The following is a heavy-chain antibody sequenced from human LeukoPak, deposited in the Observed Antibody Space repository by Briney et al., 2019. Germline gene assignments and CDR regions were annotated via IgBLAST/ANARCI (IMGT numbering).Heavy chain of an antibody. D-gene: IGHD2-2*01. V-gene: IGHV4-38-2*02. Sequence: SETLSLTCAVSGYSISSGYYWGWIRQPPGKGLEWIGSIYHSGSTYYNPSLKSRVTISVDTSKNQFSLKLSSVTAADTAMYYCARDRYCSSTSCWGWFDPWGQGTLVTVSS. CDR2: IYHSGST. J-gene: IGHJ5*02. CDR3: ARDRYCSSTSCWGWFDP. CDR1: GYSISSGYY.